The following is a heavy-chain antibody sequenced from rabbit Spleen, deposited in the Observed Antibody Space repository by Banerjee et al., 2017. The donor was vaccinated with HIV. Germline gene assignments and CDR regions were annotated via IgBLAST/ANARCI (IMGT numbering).Heavy chain of an antibody. CDR3: ARDLDGFIGWNFGW. Sequence: QEQLKETGGGLVQPGGSLTLSCKASGFDFSNYGVSWVRQAPGKGLEWIGYIEPIFGGTDNWSWVNVRFSISSHNTQNTLYLQLNSLTAADSATSFCARDLDGFIGWNFGWWGPGTLVTV. D-gene: IGHD4-1*01. CDR2: IEPIFGGT. V-gene: IGHV1S47*01. CDR1: GFDFSNYG. J-gene: IGHJ4*01.